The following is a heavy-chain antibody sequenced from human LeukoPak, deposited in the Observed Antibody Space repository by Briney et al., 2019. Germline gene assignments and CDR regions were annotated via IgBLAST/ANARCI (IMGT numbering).Heavy chain of an antibody. CDR3: ARDAAVSGRPLSLDY. D-gene: IGHD6-19*01. V-gene: IGHV1-3*01. CDR2: INADDGNT. Sequence: GASVKVSCKTSGYTFTTYAIHWVRQAPGQRLEWMGLINADDGNTRYSQRFQGRVTITRDTSANTAYMELSSLRSEDTAVYYCARDAAVSGRPLSLDYWGQGTLVTVSS. CDR1: GYTFTTYA. J-gene: IGHJ4*02.